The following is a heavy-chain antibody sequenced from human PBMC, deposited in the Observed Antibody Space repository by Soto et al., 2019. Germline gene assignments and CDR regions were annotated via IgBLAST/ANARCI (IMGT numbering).Heavy chain of an antibody. CDR2: IYYSGST. CDR1: GGSISSSSYY. V-gene: IGHV4-39*01. J-gene: IGHJ4*02. Sequence: QLQLQESGPGLVKPSETLSLTCTVSGGSISSSSYYWGWIRQPPGKGLEWIGSIYYSGSTYYNPSLKSRVTISVDTSKNQFSLKLSSVTAADTAVYYCARHRRGSGKLLDYWGQGTLVTVSS. CDR3: ARHRRGSGKLLDY. D-gene: IGHD3-10*01.